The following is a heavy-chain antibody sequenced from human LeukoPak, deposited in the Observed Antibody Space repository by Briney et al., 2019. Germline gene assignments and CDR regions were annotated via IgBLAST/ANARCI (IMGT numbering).Heavy chain of an antibody. D-gene: IGHD3-16*01. CDR3: ARARRDHYDYYLDV. V-gene: IGHV4-4*07. CDR2: FFPGGTI. J-gene: IGHJ6*03. Sequence: SETLSLTCNVSGGFISDNYWSWIRQPAGKGLEWIGRFFPGGTINYNPSLQSRVTMSVDTSRNHFSLRLRSVTAADTAIYFCARARRDHYDYYLDVWGKGTTVTVSS. CDR1: GGFISDNY.